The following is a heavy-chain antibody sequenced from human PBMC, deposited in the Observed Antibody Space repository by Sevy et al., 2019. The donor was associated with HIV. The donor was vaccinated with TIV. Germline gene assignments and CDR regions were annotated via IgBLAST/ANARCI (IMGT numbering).Heavy chain of an antibody. CDR2: FDPEDGET. V-gene: IGHV1-24*01. J-gene: IGHJ3*02. CDR1: GYTLTELS. Sequence: ASVKVSCKVSGYTLTELSMHWVRQAPGKGLEWMGGFDPEDGETIYAQKFQGRVTMTEDTSTDTAYMELSSLRSEDTAVYYCATVSCSSTSCYAGMNDAFDIWGQWTMVTVSS. CDR3: ATVSCSSTSCYAGMNDAFDI. D-gene: IGHD2-2*01.